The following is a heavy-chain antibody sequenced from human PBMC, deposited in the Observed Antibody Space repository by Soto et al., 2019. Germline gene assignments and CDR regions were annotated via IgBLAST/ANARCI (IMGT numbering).Heavy chain of an antibody. CDR1: GFSLTNYA. CDR3: ARDPPPYSTNFLAFFGLDV. D-gene: IGHD5-12*01. J-gene: IGHJ6*02. CDR2: ISFNGYNK. V-gene: IGHV3-30*04. Sequence: QVHLVESGGGVVQPGKSLRLSCAASGFSLTNYAFHWVRQAPGKGLEWLAGISFNGYNKYYEASVEGRLTISRDNSRNTIYPELSDLRIEDTALSYCARDPPPYSTNFLAFFGLDVWGQGTRVTVSS.